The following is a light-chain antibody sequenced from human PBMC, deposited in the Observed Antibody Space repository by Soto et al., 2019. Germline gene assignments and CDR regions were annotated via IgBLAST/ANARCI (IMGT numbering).Light chain of an antibody. CDR3: QQYGGSPRIT. Sequence: EIVMTQSPGTVSLSPGERATLSCRASERLSSVYLAWYQQRPGQPPRLLIYGASNRATGIPDRFSGSGSGTDFTLIINRLEPEDVAIYYCQQYGGSPRITFGQGTRLEI. CDR2: GAS. J-gene: IGKJ5*01. CDR1: ERLSSVY. V-gene: IGKV3-20*01.